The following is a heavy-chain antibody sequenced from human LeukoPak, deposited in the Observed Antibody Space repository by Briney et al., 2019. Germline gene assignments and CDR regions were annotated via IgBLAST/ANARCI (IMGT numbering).Heavy chain of an antibody. V-gene: IGHV3-21*01. Sequence: PGGSLRLSCAFSGFTFSSHNMNWVRQAPGKGLEWFTSMGGRGNYIFYADSVKGRFTISREYAKNSLCPQMNSRRSEDLAVYCFAKDQGFDYYDSSGYYLDYWGQGTLVTVSS. CDR2: MGGRGNYI. D-gene: IGHD3-22*01. CDR3: AKDQGFDYYDSSGYYLDY. J-gene: IGHJ4*02. CDR1: GFTFSSHN.